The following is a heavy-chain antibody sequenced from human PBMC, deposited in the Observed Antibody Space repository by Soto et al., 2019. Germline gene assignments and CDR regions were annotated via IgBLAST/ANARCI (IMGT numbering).Heavy chain of an antibody. V-gene: IGHV4-38-2*01. CDR3: ARRYALNVIRGVMDWYDP. J-gene: IGHJ5*02. Sequence: KPSETLSLTCAVSGFFISSGYYWGWIRQSPGKGLEWIGSISHSGSTSYNPSLKSRVTISVNTSKNQFSLKLSSVTATDTAVYYCARRYALNVIRGVMDWYDPWGQGTLVTVSS. D-gene: IGHD3-10*01. CDR2: ISHSGST. CDR1: GFFISSGYY.